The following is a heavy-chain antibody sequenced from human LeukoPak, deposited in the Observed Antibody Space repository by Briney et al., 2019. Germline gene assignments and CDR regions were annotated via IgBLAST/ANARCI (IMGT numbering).Heavy chain of an antibody. Sequence: GGSLRLSCAASGFTFTSYSMTWVRQAPGRGLEWVARIKEDGSDIYYVDSVKGRFTISRDNAKRSLYLQMNSLRAEDTAVYYCAREWWYLDYWGQGTLVAVSS. V-gene: IGHV3-7*05. CDR3: AREWWYLDY. CDR2: IKEDGSDI. CDR1: GFTFTSYS. D-gene: IGHD2-15*01. J-gene: IGHJ4*02.